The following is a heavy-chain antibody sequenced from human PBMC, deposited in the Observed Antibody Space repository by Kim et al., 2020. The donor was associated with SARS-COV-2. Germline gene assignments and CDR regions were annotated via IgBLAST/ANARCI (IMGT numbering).Heavy chain of an antibody. D-gene: IGHD2-15*01. Sequence: GGSLRLSCAASGFTFSSYAMHWVRQAPGKGLEWVAVISYDGSNKYYADSVKGRFTISRDNSKNTLYLQMNSLRAEDTAVYYCARDSPYCSGGSCYSGSHAFDIWGQGTMVTVSS. V-gene: IGHV3-30*04. CDR2: ISYDGSNK. J-gene: IGHJ3*02. CDR1: GFTFSSYA. CDR3: ARDSPYCSGGSCYSGSHAFDI.